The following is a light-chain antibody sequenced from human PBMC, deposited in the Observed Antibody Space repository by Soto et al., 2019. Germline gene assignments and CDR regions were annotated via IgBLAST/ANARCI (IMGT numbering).Light chain of an antibody. CDR1: SSDVGAYNY. J-gene: IGLJ2*01. Sequence: QSALTQPASVSGSLGQSITISCTGTSSDVGAYNYVSWYQQHPGKAPKLMIYDVTNRPSGVSSRFSGSKSGNTASLTISGLQAEDEADYYCSSYTRSTTLVVFGGGTKVTVL. CDR3: SSYTRSTTLVV. V-gene: IGLV2-14*01. CDR2: DVT.